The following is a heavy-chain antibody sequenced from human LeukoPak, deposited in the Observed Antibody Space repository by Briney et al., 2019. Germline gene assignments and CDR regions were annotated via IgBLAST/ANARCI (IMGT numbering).Heavy chain of an antibody. D-gene: IGHD5-24*01. V-gene: IGHV1-46*01. Sequence: ASVKVSCKAFGYTFTSNYMHWVRQAPGQGPEWMGVISPSGGSTTYAQKFQGRVTLTRDMSTSTDYLELSSLRSEDTAGYYCARDNSVRDEAWWFSPWGQGTLVTVSS. CDR3: ARDNSVRDEAWWFSP. J-gene: IGHJ5*02. CDR2: ISPSGGST. CDR1: GYTFTSNY.